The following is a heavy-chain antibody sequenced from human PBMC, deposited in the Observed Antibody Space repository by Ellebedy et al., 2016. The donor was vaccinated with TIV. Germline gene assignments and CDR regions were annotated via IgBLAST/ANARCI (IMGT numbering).Heavy chain of an antibody. CDR2: IYPGDSDT. J-gene: IGHJ4*02. D-gene: IGHD3-22*01. Sequence: GESLKISCKGSGYSFTSYWISWVRQMPGKGLEWMGIIYPGDSDTRYSPSFQGQVTISADKSISTAYLQWSSLKASDTAMYYCARPGYYDSSGTTDSFIDYWGQGTLVTVSS. CDR1: GYSFTSYW. V-gene: IGHV5-51*01. CDR3: ARPGYYDSSGTTDSFIDY.